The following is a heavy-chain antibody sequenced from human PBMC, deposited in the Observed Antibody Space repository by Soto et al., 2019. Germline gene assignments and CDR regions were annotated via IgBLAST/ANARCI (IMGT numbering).Heavy chain of an antibody. V-gene: IGHV4-34*01. J-gene: IGHJ6*02. Sequence: SETLSLTCAVYGGSFSGYYWSWIRQPPGKGLEWIGEINHSGSTNYNPSLKSRVTISVDTSKNQFSLKLSSVTAADTAVYYCATSIEYSSSFDYYGMDVWGQGTTVTVSS. D-gene: IGHD6-6*01. CDR3: ATSIEYSSSFDYYGMDV. CDR2: INHSGST. CDR1: GGSFSGYY.